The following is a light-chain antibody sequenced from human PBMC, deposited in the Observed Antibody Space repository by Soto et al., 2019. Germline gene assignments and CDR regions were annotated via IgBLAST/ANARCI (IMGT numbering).Light chain of an antibody. CDR1: QSVRSNN. Sequence: EIVLSQSPGTVFLYPVEKATLFCRANQSVRSNNLGCYPQKRGQAPRLLLYGAANRPTGITGRFSGSGSGTDFTLTFTRLGPEDFAVYYCHQYGTSPRTFGQGTKVDI. J-gene: IGKJ1*01. V-gene: IGKV3-20*01. CDR2: GAA. CDR3: HQYGTSPRT.